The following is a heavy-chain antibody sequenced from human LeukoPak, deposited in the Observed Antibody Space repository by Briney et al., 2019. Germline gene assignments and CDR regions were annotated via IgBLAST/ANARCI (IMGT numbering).Heavy chain of an antibody. CDR1: GFILSDAW. V-gene: IGHV3-11*05. Sequence: GSLRLSCAASGFILSDAWMTWVRQAPGKGLEWVSYMSSRSSYTKCADSVKGRFTISRDNAKNSLYLQMNSLRAEDTAVYYCARDRLPTVTTSAFDIWGQGTMVTVSS. D-gene: IGHD4-17*01. CDR2: MSSRSSYT. CDR3: ARDRLPTVTTSAFDI. J-gene: IGHJ3*02.